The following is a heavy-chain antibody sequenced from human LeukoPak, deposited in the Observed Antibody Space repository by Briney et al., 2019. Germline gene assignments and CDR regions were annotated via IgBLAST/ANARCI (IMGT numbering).Heavy chain of an antibody. CDR1: GGSISSYY. CDR3: ARAGLTGRYNWFDP. J-gene: IGHJ5*02. V-gene: IGHV4-59*01. Sequence: SETLSLTCTVSGGSISSYYWSWIRQPPGKGLEWIGCIYYSGSTNYSPSLKSRVTISVDTSKNQFSLKLSSVTAADTAVYYCARAGLTGRYNWFDPWGQGTLVTVSS. D-gene: IGHD1-20*01. CDR2: IYYSGST.